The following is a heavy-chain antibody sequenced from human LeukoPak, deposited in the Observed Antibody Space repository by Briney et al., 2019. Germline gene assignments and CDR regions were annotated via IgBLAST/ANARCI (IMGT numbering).Heavy chain of an antibody. CDR1: GFTFSSYS. D-gene: IGHD3-9*01. J-gene: IGHJ5*02. CDR3: ARNPELDVLRYFDWSTRGDSGGFDP. V-gene: IGHV3-21*01. CDR2: ISSSSSYI. Sequence: PGGSLRLSCAASGFTFSSYSMNWVRQAPGKGLELVSSISSSSSYIYYAGSVKGRFTISRDNAKNSLYLQMNSLRAEDTAVYYCARNPELDVLRYFDWSTRGDSGGFDPWGQGTLVTVSS.